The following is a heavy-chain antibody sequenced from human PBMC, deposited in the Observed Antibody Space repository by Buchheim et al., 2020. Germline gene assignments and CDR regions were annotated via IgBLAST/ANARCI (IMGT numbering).Heavy chain of an antibody. CDR1: GFTFSSYG. CDR3: AKDVLMVYATLYYYYGMDV. D-gene: IGHD2-8*01. CDR2: IRYDGSNK. V-gene: IGHV3-30*02. Sequence: QVQLVESGGGVVQPGRSLRLSCAASGFTFSSYGMHWVRQAPGKGLEWVAFIRYDGSNKYYADSVKGRFTISRDNSKNTLYLQMKSLRAEDTAVYYCAKDVLMVYATLYYYYGMDVWGQGTT. J-gene: IGHJ6*02.